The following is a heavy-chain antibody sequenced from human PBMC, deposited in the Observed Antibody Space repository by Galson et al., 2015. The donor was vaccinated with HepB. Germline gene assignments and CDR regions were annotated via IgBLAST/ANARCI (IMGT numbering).Heavy chain of an antibody. CDR2: IYYSGST. V-gene: IGHV4-31*02. D-gene: IGHD3-16*01. Sequence: YWIIWVRQHPGKGLEWIGYIYYSGSTYYNPSLKSRVTISVDTSKNQFSLKLTSVTAADTAVYYCVGGVMSFPMDVWGQGTTVSVSS. CDR1: YW. J-gene: IGHJ6*02. CDR3: VGGVMSFPMDV.